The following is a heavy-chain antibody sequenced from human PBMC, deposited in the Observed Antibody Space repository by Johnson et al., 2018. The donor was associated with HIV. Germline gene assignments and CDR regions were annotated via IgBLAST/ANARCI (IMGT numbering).Heavy chain of an antibody. V-gene: IGHV3-23*04. CDR2: ISGSGGST. J-gene: IGHJ3*02. D-gene: IGHD1-26*01. Sequence: VQLVESGGGLVKPGGSLRLSCAASGFTFSSYAMSWVRQAPGKGLAWVSAISGSGGSTYYAESVKCRLPISRDNSKNTRYLQMNSLRAEDTAVYYCAKVVGSGATGDAFDIWGQGTMVTVSS. CDR1: GFTFSSYA. CDR3: AKVVGSGATGDAFDI.